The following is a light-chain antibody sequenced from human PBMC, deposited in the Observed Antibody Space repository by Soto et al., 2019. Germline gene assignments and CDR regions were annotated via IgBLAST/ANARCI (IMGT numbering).Light chain of an antibody. CDR2: DVT. J-gene: IGLJ1*01. Sequence: QSVLSQPASVSGSPGQSITISCTGTSSDVGGFEYVSWYQHQPGKAPKLKIYDVTKRPSGVSNRFSGSKSGNTASLTISGIQAEDEGDYYCGSITRSSTSVFGTGTKSPS. V-gene: IGLV2-14*01. CDR3: GSITRSSTSV. CDR1: SSDVGGFEY.